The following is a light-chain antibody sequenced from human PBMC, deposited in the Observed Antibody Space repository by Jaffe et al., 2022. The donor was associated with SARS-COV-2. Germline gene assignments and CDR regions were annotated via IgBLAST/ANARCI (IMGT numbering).Light chain of an antibody. CDR2: AKD. V-gene: IGLV3-19*01. Sequence: SSELTQDPAVSVALGQTVRVTCQGDSLRSYYANWYQQKPGQAPVLVIFAKDNRPSGIPDRFSGSSSGNTASLTITGAQAEDEADYYCNSRDSSGHHLVFGGGTKLTVL. J-gene: IGLJ3*02. CDR1: SLRSYY. CDR3: NSRDSSGHHLV.